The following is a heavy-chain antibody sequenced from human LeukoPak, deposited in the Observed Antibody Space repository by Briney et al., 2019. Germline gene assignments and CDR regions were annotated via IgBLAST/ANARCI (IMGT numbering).Heavy chain of an antibody. CDR1: GFTFSSYS. D-gene: IGHD3-9*01. CDR3: ARDWGNNYYDILTGYFRAPSPPFDY. CDR2: ISSSSSYI. J-gene: IGHJ4*02. V-gene: IGHV3-21*01. Sequence: PGGSLRLSCAASGFTFSSYSMTWVRQAPGKGLEWVSSISSSSSYIYYADSVKGRFTISRDNAKNSLYLQMNSLRAEDTAVYYCARDWGNNYYDILTGYFRAPSPPFDYWGQGTLVTVSS.